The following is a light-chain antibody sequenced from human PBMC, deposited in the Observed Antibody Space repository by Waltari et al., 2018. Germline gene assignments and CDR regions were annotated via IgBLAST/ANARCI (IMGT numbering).Light chain of an antibody. CDR1: QSLLQSNGYNY. J-gene: IGKJ1*01. V-gene: IGKV2-28*01. CDR3: MQALQPPWT. Sequence: DIVVTQSPLSLPVTPGEPASIPCSPTQSLLQSNGYNYLDWYLQKPGQAPQLLMYLGSNRASGVPDRFSGSGSGTNFTLKISRVEAEDVGVYYCMQALQPPWTFGQGTKVEI. CDR2: LGS.